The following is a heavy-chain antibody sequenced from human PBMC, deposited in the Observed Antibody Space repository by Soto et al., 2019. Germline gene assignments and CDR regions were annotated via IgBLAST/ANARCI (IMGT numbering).Heavy chain of an antibody. CDR1: GGSFSGYY. CDR2: INHSGST. J-gene: IGHJ3*02. CDR3: ARWGDCSSTSCKGNAFDI. Sequence: QSQTLSLTCAVYGGSFSGYYWSWIRQPPGKGLEWIGEINHSGSTNYNPSLKSRVTISVDTSKNQFSLKLSSVTAADTAVYYCARWGDCSSTSCKGNAFDIWGQGTMVTVSS. V-gene: IGHV4-34*01. D-gene: IGHD2-2*01.